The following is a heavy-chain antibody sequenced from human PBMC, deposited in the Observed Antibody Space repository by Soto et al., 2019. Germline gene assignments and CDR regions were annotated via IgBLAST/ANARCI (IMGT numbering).Heavy chain of an antibody. CDR2: IIPIFGTA. CDR1: GGTFSSYA. D-gene: IGHD3-16*01. V-gene: IGHV1-69*13. CDR3: ARKISDYVWGSYSYYGMDV. Sequence: ASVKVSCKASGGTFSSYAISWVRQAPGQGLEWMGGIIPIFGTANYAQKFQGRVTITADESTSTAYMELSSLRSEDTAVYYCARKISDYVWGSYSYYGMDVWGQGTTVTVSS. J-gene: IGHJ6*02.